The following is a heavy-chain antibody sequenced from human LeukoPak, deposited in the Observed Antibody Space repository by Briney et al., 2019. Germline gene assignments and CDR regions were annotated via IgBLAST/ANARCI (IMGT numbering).Heavy chain of an antibody. CDR3: TRASDPWLQLT. V-gene: IGHV3-7*05. CDR1: GFTFSNYW. Sequence: GGSLRLSCAASGFTFSNYWMIWVRQAPGKGLEWVGNIKQDGSEKRYADSVRGRFSISRNNAQTSLYLQMNSLSGEDTVVYYCTRASDPWLQLTWGQGTLVTVSS. CDR2: IKQDGSEK. D-gene: IGHD5-24*01. J-gene: IGHJ5*02.